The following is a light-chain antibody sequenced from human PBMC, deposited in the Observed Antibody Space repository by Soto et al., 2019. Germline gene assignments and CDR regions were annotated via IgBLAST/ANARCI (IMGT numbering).Light chain of an antibody. CDR2: EVS. CDR3: SSYTSRSTLV. CDR1: SSDVGGYNY. V-gene: IGLV2-14*01. J-gene: IGLJ1*01. Sequence: QSVLTQPASVSVSPGQSITISCTGTSSDVGGYNYDSWYQQHPGKAPKLMIYEVSNRPSGVSNRFSGSKSGNTASLTISELQAADEADYYCSSYTSRSTLVFGTGTKLTAL.